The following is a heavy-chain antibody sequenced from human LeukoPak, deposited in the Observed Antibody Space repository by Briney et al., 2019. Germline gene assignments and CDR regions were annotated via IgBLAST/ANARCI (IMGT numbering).Heavy chain of an antibody. CDR3: AKRAGGPSLYSWFDP. CDR2: IISSGGNT. CDR1: GIPFSSYA. D-gene: IGHD2-15*01. Sequence: GGSLRLSCAASGIPFSSYAMTGGRRAPGKGLEWGSAIISSGGNTYYPDSVKGRFTISRDNSKNTLYLQMNSLRAEDTAVYYCAKRAGGPSLYSWFDPWGQGTLVTVSS. J-gene: IGHJ5*02. V-gene: IGHV3-23*01.